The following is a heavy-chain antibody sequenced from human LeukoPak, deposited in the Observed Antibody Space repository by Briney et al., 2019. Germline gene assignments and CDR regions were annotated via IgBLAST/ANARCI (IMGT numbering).Heavy chain of an antibody. Sequence: GGSLRLSCASSGFSFSAYWMHCVRQLPGKGLVWVSRINSDGSSISYADSVKGRFTISRDNAKNTLYLQMNSLRLEDTAVYYCARYRGDRSGWYGSDYWGQGTLVTVS. CDR1: GFSFSAYW. CDR2: INSDGSSI. V-gene: IGHV3-74*01. CDR3: ARYRGDRSGWYGSDY. J-gene: IGHJ4*02. D-gene: IGHD6-19*01.